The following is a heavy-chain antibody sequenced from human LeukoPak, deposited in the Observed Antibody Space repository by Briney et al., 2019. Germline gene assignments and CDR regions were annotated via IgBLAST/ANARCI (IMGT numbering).Heavy chain of an antibody. Sequence: APVKVSCKASGGTFSSYAISWVRQAPGQGLEWMGWINTNTGNPTYAQGFTGRFVFSLDTSVSTAYLQISSLRAEDTAVYYCAREPALRGAAAGTVVWGQGTLVTVSS. CDR3: AREPALRGAAAGTVV. V-gene: IGHV7-4-1*02. CDR2: INTNTGNP. CDR1: GGTFSSYA. J-gene: IGHJ4*02. D-gene: IGHD6-13*01.